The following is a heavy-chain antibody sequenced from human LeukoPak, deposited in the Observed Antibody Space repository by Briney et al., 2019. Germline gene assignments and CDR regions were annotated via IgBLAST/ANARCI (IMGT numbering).Heavy chain of an antibody. CDR2: IKSKTDGGTT. J-gene: IGHJ4*02. V-gene: IGHV3-15*01. CDR1: GFTFSNAW. D-gene: IGHD6-19*01. Sequence: PGGSLRLSCAASGFTFSNAWMSWVRQAPGKGLEWVGRIKSKTDGGTTDYAAPVKGRFTISRDDSKNTLYLQMNSLKTEDTAVYYCTTDEVAGIGTDYWGQGTLVTVSS. CDR3: TTDEVAGIGTDY.